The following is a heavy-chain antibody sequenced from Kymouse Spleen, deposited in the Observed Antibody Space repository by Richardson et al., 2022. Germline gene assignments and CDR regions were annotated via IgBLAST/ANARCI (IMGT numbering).Heavy chain of an antibody. CDR1: GGSISSSSYY. D-gene: IGHD3-10*01. CDR3: ARQGYYYGSGSYYYYYYGMDV. J-gene: IGHJ6*02. CDR2: IYYSGST. Sequence: QLQLQESGPGLVKPSETLSLTCTVSGGSISSSSYYWGWIRQPPGKGLEWIGSIYYSGSTYYNPSLKSRVTISVDTSKNQFSLKLSSVTAADTAVYYCARQGYYYGSGSYYYYYYGMDVWGQGTTVTVSS. V-gene: IGHV4-39*01.